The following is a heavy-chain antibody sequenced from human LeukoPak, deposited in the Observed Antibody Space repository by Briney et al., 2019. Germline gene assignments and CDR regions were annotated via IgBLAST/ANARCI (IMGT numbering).Heavy chain of an antibody. V-gene: IGHV4-38-2*02. D-gene: IGHD1-20*01. J-gene: IGHJ4*02. CDR2: IYHSGSI. CDR3: ARDRITGTTDFDY. CDR1: GYSISSGYY. Sequence: SETLSLTCAVSGYSISSGYYWGWIRQPPGKGLEWIGSIYHSGSIYYNPSLKSRVTISVDTSKNQFSLKLSSVTAADTAVYYCARDRITGTTDFDYWGQGTLVTVSS.